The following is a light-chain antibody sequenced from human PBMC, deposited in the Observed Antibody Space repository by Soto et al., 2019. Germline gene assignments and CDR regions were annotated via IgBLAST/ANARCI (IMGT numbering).Light chain of an antibody. CDR3: QQYNNWPYT. J-gene: IGKJ2*01. V-gene: IGKV3-15*01. CDR1: QSVSSN. Sequence: EIVMTQSPATLSVSPGERAALSCRASQSVSSNFAWYQQKPGQAPRLLIYGASTRATDIPARCSGSGSGTEFILTIGSLQSGDVAVYYCQQYNNWPYTFGHGTKLEIK. CDR2: GAS.